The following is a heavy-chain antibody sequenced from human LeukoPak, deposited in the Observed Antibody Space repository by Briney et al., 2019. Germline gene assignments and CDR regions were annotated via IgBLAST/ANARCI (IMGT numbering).Heavy chain of an antibody. CDR3: AREGSLSSSDAFDI. V-gene: IGHV3-13*01. CDR2: TGIAGNT. D-gene: IGHD6-6*01. CDR1: GFTFSNYE. Sequence: GGSLRLSCAASGFTFSNYEMHWVRLVLGKGLEWVSATGIAGNTFYAGSVKGRFTISRENAKNSFHLQMNSLGAGDTAVYYCAREGSLSSSDAFDIWGQGTMVTVSS. J-gene: IGHJ3*02.